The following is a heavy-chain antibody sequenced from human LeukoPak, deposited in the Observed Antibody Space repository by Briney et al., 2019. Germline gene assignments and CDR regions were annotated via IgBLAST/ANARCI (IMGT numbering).Heavy chain of an antibody. V-gene: IGHV3-21*01. Sequence: PGGSLRLSCAASGFTFSSYSMNWVRQAPGKGLEWVSAISSNSSRTHYADSVKGRFTISRDNAKNSLYLQMNSLRAEDTAVYYCARDGRSYYYYMDVWGKGTTVTVSS. CDR2: ISSNSSRT. J-gene: IGHJ6*03. D-gene: IGHD1-1*01. CDR3: ARDGRSYYYYMDV. CDR1: GFTFSSYS.